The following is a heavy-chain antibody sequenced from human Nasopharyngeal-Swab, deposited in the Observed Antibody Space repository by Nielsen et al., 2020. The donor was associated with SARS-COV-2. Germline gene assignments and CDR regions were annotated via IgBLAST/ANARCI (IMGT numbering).Heavy chain of an antibody. V-gene: IGHV4-59*08. CDR3: ARLPSSSWFSHGMDV. CDR1: GGSISSYC. Sequence: SETLSLPCTVSGGSISSYCWSWIRQPPGKGLEWIGYIYYSGSTNYNPSLKSRVTISVDTSKNQFSLKLSSVTAADTAVYYCARLPSSSWFSHGMDVWGQGTTVTVSS. J-gene: IGHJ6*02. D-gene: IGHD6-13*01. CDR2: IYYSGST.